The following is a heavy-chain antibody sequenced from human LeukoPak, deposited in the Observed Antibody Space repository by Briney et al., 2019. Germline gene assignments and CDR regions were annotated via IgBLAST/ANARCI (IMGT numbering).Heavy chain of an antibody. V-gene: IGHV1-2*02. CDR2: INPNSGGT. Sequence: ASVKVSCKASGYTFTSYYMHWVRQAPGQGLEWMGWINPNSGGTNYAQKFQGRVTMTRDTYISTAYMELSRLRSDDTAVYYCARGSLWDQFLTFDYWGQGTLVTVSS. D-gene: IGHD1-26*01. CDR3: ARGSLWDQFLTFDY. J-gene: IGHJ4*02. CDR1: GYTFTSYY.